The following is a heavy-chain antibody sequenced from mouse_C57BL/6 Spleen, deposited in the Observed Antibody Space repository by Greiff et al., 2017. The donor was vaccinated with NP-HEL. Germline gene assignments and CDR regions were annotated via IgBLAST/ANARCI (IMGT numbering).Heavy chain of an antibody. CDR3: ERVNYGNEY. Sequence: VQLQQSGAELMKPGASLNLSCPAPGSTFTGYWLAWVTQRPGHGLEWIGQILPGSGSTNYNEKFKGKATFTADTSSNTAYMQLSSLTTEDAAIYYCERVNYGNEYGGQGTTLTGSS. D-gene: IGHD2-1*01. CDR2: ILPGSGST. CDR1: GSTFTGYW. V-gene: IGHV1-9*01. J-gene: IGHJ2*01.